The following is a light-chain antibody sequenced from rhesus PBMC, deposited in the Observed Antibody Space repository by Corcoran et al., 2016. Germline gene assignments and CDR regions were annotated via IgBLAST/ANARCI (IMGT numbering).Light chain of an antibody. Sequence: AALTQPRSVSGSPGQSVTISCAGTSSDIGNYNFVSWYQHHPGTAPRLIIYDVTYRASGVSNRFSGYKSGNTASLTSSRLQAEDEADYFCCSYAGTDIFYVFGGGTRLIVL. J-gene: IGLJ1*01. CDR3: CSYAGTDIFYV. V-gene: IGLV2-32*01. CDR2: DVT. CDR1: SSDIGNYNF.